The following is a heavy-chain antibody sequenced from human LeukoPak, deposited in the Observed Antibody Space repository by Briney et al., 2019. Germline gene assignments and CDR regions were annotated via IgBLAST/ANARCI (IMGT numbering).Heavy chain of an antibody. CDR2: IVSDGSST. J-gene: IGHJ4*02. CDR1: AFTFSRYW. D-gene: IGHD3-10*01. CDR3: VRDHYGVDY. V-gene: IGHV3-74*03. Sequence: PVGSLRLSCAASAFTFSRYWMQWVRQAPGKGLVWVSHIVSDGSSTTYADSVKGRFTTSRDNAKNTLYLQMNSLRAEDTAVYYCVRDHYGVDYRGQGTLVTVSS.